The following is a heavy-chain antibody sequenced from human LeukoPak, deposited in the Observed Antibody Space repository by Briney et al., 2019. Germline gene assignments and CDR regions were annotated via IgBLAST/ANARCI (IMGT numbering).Heavy chain of an antibody. CDR2: IYYSGST. Sequence: QSSETLFLTCTVSGGSISSGGYYWSWIRQHPGKGLEWIGYIYYSGSTYYNPSLKSRVTISVDTSKNQFSLKLSSVTAADTAVYYCARDHMVRQPLWGQGTLVTVSS. J-gene: IGHJ4*02. D-gene: IGHD3-10*01. CDR3: ARDHMVRQPL. CDR1: GGSISSGGYY. V-gene: IGHV4-31*03.